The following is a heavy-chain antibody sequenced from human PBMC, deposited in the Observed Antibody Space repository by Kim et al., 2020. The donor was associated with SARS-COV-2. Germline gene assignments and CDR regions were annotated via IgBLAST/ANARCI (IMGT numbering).Heavy chain of an antibody. CDR1: GFTFSGYW. V-gene: IGHV3-7*03. Sequence: GGSLRLSCAASGFTFSGYWMIWVRQAPGKGLEWVANIKQDGSDKYYVDSVKGRFTISRDNAKNSLYLQMNSLSAEDTAVYYCARAGSGLKYFDYWGQGT. D-gene: IGHD6-19*01. CDR3: ARAGSGLKYFDY. J-gene: IGHJ4*02. CDR2: IKQDGSDK.